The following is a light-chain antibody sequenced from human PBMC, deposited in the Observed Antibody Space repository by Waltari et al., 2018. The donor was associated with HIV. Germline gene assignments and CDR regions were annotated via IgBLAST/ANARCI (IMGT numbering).Light chain of an antibody. CDR3: LQYARSPRT. CDR2: DAS. Sequence: VLTQSPGTLSLSPGERVTLSCGASQSISNSLAWYQQKPGQAPRLLVYDASIRATGIPDRFSGSGSGTYFTLTITRLEPEDRALFFCLQYARSPRTFGQGTKVKIK. J-gene: IGKJ1*01. V-gene: IGKV3-20*01. CDR1: QSISNS.